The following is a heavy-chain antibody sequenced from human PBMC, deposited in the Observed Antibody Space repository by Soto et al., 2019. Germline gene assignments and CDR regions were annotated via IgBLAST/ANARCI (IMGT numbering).Heavy chain of an antibody. V-gene: IGHV1-69*01. CDR3: ARGWVGATTDC. CDR1: GGTFSTYA. CDR2: TIPIFGTP. Sequence: QVQLVQSGPGVKKPGSSETASYKAPGGTFSTYATSGVLQALGHGLEWMGGTIPIFGTPNSPQKFKGRVTITADESTSTAYMELSSLRSEDTAVYYCARGWVGATTDCWGQGTLVTVSS. J-gene: IGHJ4*02. D-gene: IGHD1-26*01.